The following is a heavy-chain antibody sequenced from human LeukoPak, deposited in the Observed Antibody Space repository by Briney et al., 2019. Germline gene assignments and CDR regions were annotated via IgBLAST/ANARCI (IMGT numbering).Heavy chain of an antibody. J-gene: IGHJ4*02. D-gene: IGHD1-26*01. CDR2: IYYSGST. Sequence: SETLSLTCSVSGASVSSSSFHWNWIRQPPGKGLEWIGNIYYSGSTYYNPSLKSRVTMSVDTSKNQFFLKLNSVTAADTAVYYCARGRPYSGGYHLDYWGQGTLVTVSA. V-gene: IGHV4-39*02. CDR3: ARGRPYSGGYHLDY. CDR1: GASVSSSSFH.